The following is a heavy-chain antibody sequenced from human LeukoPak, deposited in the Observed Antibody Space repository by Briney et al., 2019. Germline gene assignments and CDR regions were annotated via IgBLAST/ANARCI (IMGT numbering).Heavy chain of an antibody. V-gene: IGHV4-59*01. D-gene: IGHD3-9*01. J-gene: IGHJ6*02. Sequence: SETLSLPCTVSGGSISSNYWSWIRHPPGKGMAWLSYIPHSGSTNYNPSLKSRVTISVDTSKNQFSLKLSSVTAADTAVYYCARVDILTGPPSVYYYYGMDVWGQGTTVTVSS. CDR3: ARVDILTGPPSVYYYYGMDV. CDR1: GGSISSNY. CDR2: IPHSGST.